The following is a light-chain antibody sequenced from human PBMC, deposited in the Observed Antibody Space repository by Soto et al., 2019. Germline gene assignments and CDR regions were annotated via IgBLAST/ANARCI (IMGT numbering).Light chain of an antibody. CDR3: QKHNAAPLT. CDR2: TSS. CDR1: QGIGNY. J-gene: IGKJ4*01. Sequence: DIQMTQSPSSLSASVGDRVTITCRASQGIGNYLAWYQQKPGKVPKLLIYTSSTLQSGVPSRFSGSGSGTDFNINISNLQPEDVATYYCQKHNAAPLTFGGGTKVESK. V-gene: IGKV1-27*01.